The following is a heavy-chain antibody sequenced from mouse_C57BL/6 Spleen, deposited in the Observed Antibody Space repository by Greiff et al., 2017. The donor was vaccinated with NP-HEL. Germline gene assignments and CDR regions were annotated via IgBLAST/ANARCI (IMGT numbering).Heavy chain of an antibody. J-gene: IGHJ4*01. V-gene: IGHV1-69*01. CDR1: GYTFTSYW. CDR2: IDPSDSYT. Sequence: QVQLQQPGAELVMPGASVKLSCKASGYTFTSYWMHWVKQRPGQGLEWIGEIDPSDSYTNYNQKFKGKSTLTVDKSSSTAYMQLSSLTSEDSAVYYCARKGFYIRMDYWGQGTSVTVSS. CDR3: ARKGFYIRMDY. D-gene: IGHD1-3*01.